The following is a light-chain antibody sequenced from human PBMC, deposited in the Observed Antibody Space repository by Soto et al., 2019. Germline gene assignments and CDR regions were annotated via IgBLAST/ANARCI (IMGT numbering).Light chain of an antibody. Sequence: QSVLTQPPSASGTPGQRVPISCSGSSANIGTNTVSWFQQLPGSAPKLLVYDNDERPLGVPARFSGSKSGTSASLVIRGLQSEDEADYYCATWDDSLNGYVFGTGTQLTVL. CDR2: DND. J-gene: IGLJ1*01. CDR1: SANIGTNT. V-gene: IGLV1-44*01. CDR3: ATWDDSLNGYV.